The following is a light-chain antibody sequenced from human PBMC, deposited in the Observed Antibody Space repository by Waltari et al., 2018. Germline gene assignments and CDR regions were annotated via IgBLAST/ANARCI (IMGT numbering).Light chain of an antibody. CDR2: EVT. J-gene: IGLJ3*02. CDR1: SREVCVDHY. Sequence: QSALTQPASVSGSHGQSISISCTGTSREVCVDHYVSWYQQYPGKAPKLMIYEVTNRPSGVSTRFSGSKSGNTASLTISGLQAEDEADYYCSSYTSDSTWVFGGGTKLTVL. CDR3: SSYTSDSTWV. V-gene: IGLV2-14*01.